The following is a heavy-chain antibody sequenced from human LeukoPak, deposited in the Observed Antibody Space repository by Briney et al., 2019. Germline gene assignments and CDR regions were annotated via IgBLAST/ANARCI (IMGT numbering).Heavy chain of an antibody. D-gene: IGHD6-19*01. CDR3: ARDRTYSSGWYSDSAFDI. V-gene: IGHV4-39*07. J-gene: IGHJ3*02. CDR1: GGSISSSSYY. CDR2: IYYSGST. Sequence: SETLSLTCSVSGGSISSSSYYWGWIRQPPGKGLEWIGSIYYSGSTYYNPSLKSRVTISVDTSENQFSLKLSSVTAADTAVYYCARDRTYSSGWYSDSAFDIWGQGTMVTVSS.